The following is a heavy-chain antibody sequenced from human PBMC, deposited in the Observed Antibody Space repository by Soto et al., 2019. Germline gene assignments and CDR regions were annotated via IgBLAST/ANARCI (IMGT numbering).Heavy chain of an antibody. D-gene: IGHD2-15*01. V-gene: IGHV1-46*01. CDR2: INPSGGST. CDR1: GYTFTSYY. Sequence: GASVKVSCKASGYTFTSYYMHWVRQAPGQGLEWMGIINPSGGSTSYAQKFQGRVTMTRDTSTSTVYMELSSLRSEDTAVYYCARDPCGGSCYYYNGMDVWGQGTTVTVSS. CDR3: ARDPCGGSCYYYNGMDV. J-gene: IGHJ6*02.